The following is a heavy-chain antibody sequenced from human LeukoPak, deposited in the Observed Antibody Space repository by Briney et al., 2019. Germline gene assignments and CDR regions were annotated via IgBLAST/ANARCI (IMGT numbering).Heavy chain of an antibody. CDR3: AKAFREREAYDYYMDV. CDR1: GVSFSTYG. CDR2: IWYDESHK. J-gene: IGHJ6*03. Sequence: PGGSLRLSCAASGVSFSTYGMHWARQAPGKGLEWVAVIWYDESHKYYSASVRGRFTISRDNSKKTVYLQMNSLRPEDTAVYYWAKAFREREAYDYYMDVWGKGTTVTVSS. V-gene: IGHV3-33*06. D-gene: IGHD1-1*01.